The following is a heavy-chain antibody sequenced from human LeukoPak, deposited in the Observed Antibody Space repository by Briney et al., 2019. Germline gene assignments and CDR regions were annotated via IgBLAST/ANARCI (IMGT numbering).Heavy chain of an antibody. CDR1: GGSFSRFY. J-gene: IGHJ4*03. D-gene: IGHD5-24*01. CDR2: IDHRGDT. Sequence: SETLSLTCAVYGGSFSRFYWSWIRQSPGKGLEWIAEIDHRGDTNYNPSVKSRVTVSVDTSKNQFSLKVRALSAADTAVYYCARGATISETGYFDFWGQGTLVTVSS. V-gene: IGHV4-34*01. CDR3: ARGATISETGYFDF.